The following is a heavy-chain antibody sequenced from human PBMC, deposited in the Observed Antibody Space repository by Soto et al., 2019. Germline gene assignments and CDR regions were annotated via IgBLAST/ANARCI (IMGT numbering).Heavy chain of an antibody. J-gene: IGHJ4*02. CDR3: ARGRVDTAMPYFDY. CDR1: GFTFRSYE. D-gene: IGHD5-18*01. V-gene: IGHV3-13*01. Sequence: GGSLRLSCAASGFTFRSYEMHWVRQATGKGLEWVSAIGTAGDTYYPGSVKGRFTISRENAKNSLYLQMNSLRAEDTAVYYCARGRVDTAMPYFDYWGQGTLVTVSS. CDR2: IGTAGDT.